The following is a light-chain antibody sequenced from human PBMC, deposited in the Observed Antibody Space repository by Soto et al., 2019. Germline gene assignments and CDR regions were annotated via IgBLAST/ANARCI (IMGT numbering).Light chain of an antibody. J-gene: IGKJ1*01. V-gene: IGKV3-20*01. CDR1: QSVSSDF. CDR2: GAS. CDR3: QQYGRSPPRT. Sequence: EIVLTQSPGILSLSPGERATLSCRASQSVSSDFLAWYQQKPGQAPRLLVFGASTRATDVPDRFSGSGSGADFTLTISRLEPEDVALYYCQQYGRSPPRTFGQGATVDI.